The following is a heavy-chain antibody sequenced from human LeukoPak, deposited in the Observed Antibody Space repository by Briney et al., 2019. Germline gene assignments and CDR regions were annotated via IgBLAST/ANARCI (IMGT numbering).Heavy chain of an antibody. CDR3: ARLIAEVGGGTNYFDT. Sequence: SETLSLTCTVSGGSVTTSYWSWIRQSAGEGLEWIGRVYISGDTKYNPSLKSRVIMSLDASKNQFPLSLRSVTAADTAVYYCARLIAEVGGGTNYFDTWGQGTLVTVSS. J-gene: IGHJ4*02. V-gene: IGHV4-4*07. D-gene: IGHD2-21*01. CDR1: GGSVTTSY. CDR2: VYISGDT.